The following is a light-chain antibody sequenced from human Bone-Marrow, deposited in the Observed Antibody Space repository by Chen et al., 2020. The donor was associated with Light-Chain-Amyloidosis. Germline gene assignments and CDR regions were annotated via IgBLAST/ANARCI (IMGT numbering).Light chain of an antibody. Sequence: QSVLMQPPSLSGTLVQRAIISCTVSSSNLGACYDAHWYQHLPGTVPKLLLYVNVNRPSGVPDRFYGFKSGTSASLAITGLQAVEEADYYCQSYDSDLSAVVFGGGTKLTVL. CDR1: SSNLGACYD. CDR3: QSYDSDLSAVV. V-gene: IGLV1-40*01. CDR2: VNV. J-gene: IGLJ2*01.